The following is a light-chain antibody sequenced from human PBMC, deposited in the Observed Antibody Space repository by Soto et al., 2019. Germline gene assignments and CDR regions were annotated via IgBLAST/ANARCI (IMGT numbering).Light chain of an antibody. Sequence: QSALTQPPSVSAAPGQKVTISCSGSNSNIGTNHVSWYQQLPGTAPKLLIYDNNNRPSGIPDRFSGSRSGTSATLDITGLQTGDEAEYYCGTWDSGLSVGYVFGTGTKVTVL. V-gene: IGLV1-51*01. CDR3: GTWDSGLSVGYV. CDR2: DNN. CDR1: NSNIGTNH. J-gene: IGLJ1*01.